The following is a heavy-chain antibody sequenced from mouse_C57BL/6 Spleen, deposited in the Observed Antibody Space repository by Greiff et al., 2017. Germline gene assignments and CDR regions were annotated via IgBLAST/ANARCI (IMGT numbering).Heavy chain of an antibody. J-gene: IGHJ1*03. Sequence: QVQLQQSGAELVRPGTSVKVSCKASGYAFTNYLIEWVKQRPGQGLEWIGVINPGSGGTNYNEKFKGKATLTADKSSSTAYMQLSSLTSEDSAVYFCARESYGSPYWYFDVWGTGTTVTVSS. D-gene: IGHD1-1*01. V-gene: IGHV1-54*01. CDR3: ARESYGSPYWYFDV. CDR1: GYAFTNYL. CDR2: INPGSGGT.